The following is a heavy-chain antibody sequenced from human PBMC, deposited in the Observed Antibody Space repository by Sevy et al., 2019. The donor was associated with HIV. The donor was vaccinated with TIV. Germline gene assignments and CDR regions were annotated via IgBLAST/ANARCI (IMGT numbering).Heavy chain of an antibody. J-gene: IGHJ2*01. CDR3: AREGSLRYFDV. V-gene: IGHV3-11*01. CDR1: GFTFSDYY. D-gene: IGHD3-10*01. CDR2: ISDRGTTI. Sequence: GGSLRLSCAASGFTFSDYYMSWIRQAPGRGLDWVSYISDRGTTIYYADSVKGRYTIYRDNAKKSLYLQMNSLRAEDTAVYYCAREGSLRYFDVWGRGTLVTVSS.